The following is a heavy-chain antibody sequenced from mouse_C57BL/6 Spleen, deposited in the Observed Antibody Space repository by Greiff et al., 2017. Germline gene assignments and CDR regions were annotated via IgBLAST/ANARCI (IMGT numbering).Heavy chain of an antibody. D-gene: IGHD4-1*01. Sequence: VQLQQSGAELVKPGASVKLSCKASVYTFTSYWMQWVKQRPGQGLEWIGEIDPSDSYTNYNQKFKGKATLAVDTSSSTAYMQLSSLTSEDSAVYYCARWEDGGFDYWGQGTTLTVSS. V-gene: IGHV1-50*01. CDR3: ARWEDGGFDY. CDR1: VYTFTSYW. J-gene: IGHJ2*01. CDR2: IDPSDSYT.